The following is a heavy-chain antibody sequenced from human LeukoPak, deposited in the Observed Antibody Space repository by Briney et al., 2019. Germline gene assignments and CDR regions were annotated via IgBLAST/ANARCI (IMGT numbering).Heavy chain of an antibody. CDR3: AREQPGYSSGWQFHFDY. CDR2: IYTSGST. CDR1: GGSFSGYY. Sequence: PSETLSLTCAVYGGSFSGYYWSWIRQPAGKGLEWIGRIYTSGSTNYNPSLKSRVTISVDTSKNQFSLKLSSVTAADTAVYYCAREQPGYSSGWQFHFDYWGQGTLVTVSS. D-gene: IGHD6-19*01. J-gene: IGHJ4*02. V-gene: IGHV4-4*07.